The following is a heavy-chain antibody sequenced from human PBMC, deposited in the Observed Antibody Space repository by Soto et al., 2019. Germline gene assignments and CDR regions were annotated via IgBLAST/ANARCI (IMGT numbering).Heavy chain of an antibody. J-gene: IGHJ6*03. CDR1: GYTFSDYY. Sequence: QVQLVQSGAEVKKPGASVTVSCKASGYTFSDYYLHWVRQAPGQGPEWMGWRNPNSGDTKYAQKFQGRVTMTRDTSVRTAFMELNWLKSDDTAVYYCARESGGATATLDYYYFYMDVWGKGTTVTVSS. D-gene: IGHD1-26*01. CDR3: ARESGGATATLDYYYFYMDV. CDR2: RNPNSGDT. V-gene: IGHV1-2*02.